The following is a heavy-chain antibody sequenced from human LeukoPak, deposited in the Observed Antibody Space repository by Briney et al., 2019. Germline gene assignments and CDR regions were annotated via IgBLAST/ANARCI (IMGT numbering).Heavy chain of an antibody. D-gene: IGHD4-11*01. Sequence: GGSLRLSCAASGFTFGSYWMSWVRQAPGKGLEWVANIKQDGSEKYYVDSVKGRFTISRDNAKNSLYLQMNSLRAEDTAVYYCARDPMTTVTGDYWGQGTLVTVSS. CDR2: IKQDGSEK. V-gene: IGHV3-7*03. CDR1: GFTFGSYW. CDR3: ARDPMTTVTGDY. J-gene: IGHJ4*02.